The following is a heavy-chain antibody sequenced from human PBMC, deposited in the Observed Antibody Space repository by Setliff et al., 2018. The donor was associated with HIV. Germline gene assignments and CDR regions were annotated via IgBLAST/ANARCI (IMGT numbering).Heavy chain of an antibody. J-gene: IGHJ4*01. CDR1: GFTFSSYG. CDR3: ARDISSSWYAIDY. CDR2: ISGSGSAI. D-gene: IGHD6-13*01. Sequence: PGGSLRLSCAASGFTFSSYGMNWVRQAPGKGLEWISYISGSGSAIYYADSVKGRFTISRDNANNSLYLQMNSLRAEDTAVYYCARDISSSWYAIDYWGHGTLVTVSS. V-gene: IGHV3-48*03.